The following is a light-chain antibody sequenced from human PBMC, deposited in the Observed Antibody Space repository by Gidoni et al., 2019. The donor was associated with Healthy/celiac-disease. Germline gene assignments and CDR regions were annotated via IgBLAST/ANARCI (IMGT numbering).Light chain of an antibody. CDR2: GNS. CDR1: SSNIGANYD. CDR3: QSYDTSLSGYVV. Sequence: QSVLPQPPSGSGAPGPRVPISCTWSSSNIGANYDVYWYQQLPGTAPKVLNYGNSNRPSGVPDRFSGSKSGSSASLAITGLQAEDEADYYCQSYDTSLSGYVVFGGGTKLTVL. J-gene: IGLJ2*01. V-gene: IGLV1-40*01.